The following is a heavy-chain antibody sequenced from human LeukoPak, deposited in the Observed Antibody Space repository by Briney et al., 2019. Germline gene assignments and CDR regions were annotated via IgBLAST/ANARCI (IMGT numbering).Heavy chain of an antibody. CDR1: GYTFTSYD. J-gene: IGHJ4*02. Sequence: GASVKVSCKASGYTFTSYDISWVRQAPGQGLEWMGWISAYNGNTNYAQNLQGRVTMTTDTSTSTAYMELRSLRSDDTAVYYCARDYDSSGYAYYFDYWGQGTLVTVSS. V-gene: IGHV1-18*01. CDR3: ARDYDSSGYAYYFDY. CDR2: ISAYNGNT. D-gene: IGHD3-22*01.